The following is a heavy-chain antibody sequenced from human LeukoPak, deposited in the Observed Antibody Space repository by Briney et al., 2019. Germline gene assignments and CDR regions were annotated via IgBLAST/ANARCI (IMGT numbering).Heavy chain of an antibody. Sequence: GGSLRLSCAASGFTFSSYSMNWVRQAPGKGLEWVSSISSSSSYIYYADSVKGRFTNSRDNAKNSLYLQMNSLRAEDTAVYYCARDRDGDYAYWGQGTLVTVSS. J-gene: IGHJ4*02. CDR3: ARDRDGDYAY. CDR1: GFTFSSYS. V-gene: IGHV3-21*01. D-gene: IGHD4-17*01. CDR2: ISSSSSYI.